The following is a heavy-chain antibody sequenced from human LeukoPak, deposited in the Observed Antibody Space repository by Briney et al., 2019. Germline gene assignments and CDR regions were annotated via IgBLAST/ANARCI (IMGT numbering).Heavy chain of an antibody. D-gene: IGHD6-13*01. J-gene: IGHJ6*03. CDR2: IYYSGST. Sequence: KPSETLSLTCTVSGGSISSSSYYWGWIRQPPGTGLEWIGSIYYSGSTYYNPSLKSRVTISVDTSKNQFSLMLSSVTAADTAVYYCAQYTSTWNADYYYYYMDVWGKGTTVTVSS. CDR3: AQYTSTWNADYYYYYMDV. CDR1: GGSISSSSYY. V-gene: IGHV4-39*07.